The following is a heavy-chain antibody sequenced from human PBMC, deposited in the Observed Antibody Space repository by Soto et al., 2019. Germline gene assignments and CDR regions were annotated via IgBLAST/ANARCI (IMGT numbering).Heavy chain of an antibody. V-gene: IGHV3-7*01. CDR2: IKEDGSEK. CDR3: VRTGWNPPDY. J-gene: IGHJ4*02. D-gene: IGHD1-1*01. Sequence: EVQLVESGGGLVQPGGSLRLSCAVSGFTFNRHWMSWVRQTPGKGLEWVASIKEDGSEKSYVDSVKGRFTISRDNAKNSLFLQMNSLRVEDKAVYDCVRTGWNPPDYWGQGTLVTVSS. CDR1: GFTFNRHW.